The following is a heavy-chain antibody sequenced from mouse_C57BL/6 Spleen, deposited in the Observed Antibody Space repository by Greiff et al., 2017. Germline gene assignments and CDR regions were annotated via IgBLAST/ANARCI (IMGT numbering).Heavy chain of an antibody. D-gene: IGHD1-1*01. Sequence: VQLQQSGAELVKPGASVKLSCTASGFNIKDYYMHWVKQRTEQGLEWIGRFDPEDGETKYAPKFKGKATITAETSSNTAYLQLSRLTSEDTAVYYCAYYGSSYRYFDVWGTGTTVTVSS. CDR1: GFNIKDYY. V-gene: IGHV14-2*01. CDR3: AYYGSSYRYFDV. J-gene: IGHJ1*03. CDR2: FDPEDGET.